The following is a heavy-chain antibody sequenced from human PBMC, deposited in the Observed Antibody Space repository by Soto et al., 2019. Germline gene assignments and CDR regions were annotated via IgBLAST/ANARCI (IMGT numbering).Heavy chain of an antibody. CDR3: ARGAGEWLSYYYGMDV. CDR2: INSDGSRT. Sequence: GGSLRLSCAASGITFSSYWMHWVRQAPGKGLVWVSRINSDGSRTDYADSVMGRFTISRDNAKNTLGLQMNSLGTEDTAVYYCARGAGEWLSYYYGMDVWGQGITVTVSS. V-gene: IGHV3-74*01. D-gene: IGHD3-3*01. J-gene: IGHJ6*02. CDR1: GITFSSYW.